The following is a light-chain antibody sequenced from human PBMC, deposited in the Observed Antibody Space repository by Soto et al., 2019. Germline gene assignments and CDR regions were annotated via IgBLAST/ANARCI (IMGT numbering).Light chain of an antibody. Sequence: PVLTQPPSVSGAPGQRVTLSCTGNTSNLGAGYDVHWYQQLPGAAPKLVIFGNRNRPSGVPERFSGSKSGTAASLAITGLQAEDEADYYCQAYDYTLTASVFGGGTKLTVL. CDR3: QAYDYTLTASV. J-gene: IGLJ3*02. V-gene: IGLV1-40*01. CDR2: GNR. CDR1: TSNLGAGYD.